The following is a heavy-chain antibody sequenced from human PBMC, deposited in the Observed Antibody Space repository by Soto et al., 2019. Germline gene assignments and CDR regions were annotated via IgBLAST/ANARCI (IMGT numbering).Heavy chain of an antibody. CDR3: NGGIDFDS. J-gene: IGHJ4*02. D-gene: IGHD3-16*01. Sequence: EVRLVEFGGGLVRPGESLRLSCVASGFTFSEAWMMWVRQPPGKGLEWIGLVKIKAHGGTTHYAAAVKGRFTISRDDSKNTVYLQINSLKAEDTAIYYCNGGIDFDSWGQGTLVTVSS. CDR2: VKIKAHGGTT. CDR1: GFTFSEAW. V-gene: IGHV3-15*06.